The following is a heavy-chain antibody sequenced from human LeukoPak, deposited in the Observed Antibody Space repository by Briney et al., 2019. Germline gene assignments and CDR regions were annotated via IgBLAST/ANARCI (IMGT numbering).Heavy chain of an antibody. CDR2: ISSSGSTI. D-gene: IGHD3-9*01. Sequence: PGGSPRLSCAASGFTFSSYAMSWVRQAPGKGLEWVSYISSSGSTIYYADSVKGRFTISRDNAKNSLYLQMKSLRAEDTAVYYCARAPYDILTGYIQHFDYWGQGTLVTVSS. J-gene: IGHJ4*02. CDR3: ARAPYDILTGYIQHFDY. CDR1: GFTFSSYA. V-gene: IGHV3-48*04.